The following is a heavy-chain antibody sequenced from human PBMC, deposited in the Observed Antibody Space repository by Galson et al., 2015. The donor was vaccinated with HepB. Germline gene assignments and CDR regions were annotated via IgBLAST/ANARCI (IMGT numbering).Heavy chain of an antibody. Sequence: SLRLSCAASGFTFSSYGMHWVRQAPGKGLEWVAVISYDGSNKYYADSVKGRFTISRDNSENTLSLRMNSLRGEDTAVYYCAKDNRRDGYKIIDYWGQGTLVTVSS. CDR3: AKDNRRDGYKIIDY. V-gene: IGHV3-30*18. CDR1: GFTFSSYG. D-gene: IGHD5-24*01. CDR2: ISYDGSNK. J-gene: IGHJ4*02.